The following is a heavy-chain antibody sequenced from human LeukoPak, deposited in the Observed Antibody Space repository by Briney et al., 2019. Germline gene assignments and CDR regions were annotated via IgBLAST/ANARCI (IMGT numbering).Heavy chain of an antibody. CDR2: MNPNSGNT. D-gene: IGHD3-10*01. V-gene: IGHV1-8*01. CDR3: ARGRGVRGVITY. Sequence: ASVKVSCKASGYTFTSYDINWVRQATGQGLEWMGWMNPNSGNTGYAQKFQGRVTMTRDTSISTAYMELSSLRSEDTAVYYCARGRGVRGVITYWGQGTLVTVSS. J-gene: IGHJ4*02. CDR1: GYTFTSYD.